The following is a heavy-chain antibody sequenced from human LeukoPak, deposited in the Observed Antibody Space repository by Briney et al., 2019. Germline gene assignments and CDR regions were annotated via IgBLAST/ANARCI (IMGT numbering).Heavy chain of an antibody. CDR2: IYYSGST. CDR1: GASISSYY. J-gene: IGHJ4*02. CDR3: ARVPRTTRLDY. D-gene: IGHD2-2*01. V-gene: IGHV4-59*12. Sequence: SETLSLTCTVSGASISSYYWSWIRQPPGKGLEWIGYIYYSGSTNYNPSLKSRATISVDTSKNQFSLKLSSVTAADTAVYYCARVPRTTRLDYWGQGTLVTVSS.